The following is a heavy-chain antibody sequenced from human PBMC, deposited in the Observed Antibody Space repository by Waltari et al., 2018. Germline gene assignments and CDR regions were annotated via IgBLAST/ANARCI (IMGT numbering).Heavy chain of an antibody. CDR3: ARVGGSGSYYTDY. V-gene: IGHV3-53*05. D-gene: IGHD3-10*01. CDR2: TYSGGST. CDR1: GLTGSSNY. J-gene: IGHJ4*02. Sequence: EVQLVETGGGLLQPGGSLRLSCAASGLTGSSNYRSWVRQAPGRGLARVRVTYSGGSTYYAHSVKGRFTISRDNSKNTLYLQMNSLRAEHTAVYYCARVGGSGSYYTDYWGQGTLVTVSS.